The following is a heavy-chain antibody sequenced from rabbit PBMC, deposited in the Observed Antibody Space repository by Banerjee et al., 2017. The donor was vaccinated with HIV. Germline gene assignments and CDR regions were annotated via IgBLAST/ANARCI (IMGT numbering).Heavy chain of an antibody. Sequence: QLKETGGGLVQPGGSLTLSCKASGFDFSSYYMSWVRQAPGKGLEWIGIIYAGKGSTDYASWVNGRFTISSDNAQNTVDLQMNSLTAADTATYFCARVQYAGNGFNLWGQGTLV. V-gene: IGHV1S7*01. CDR2: IYAGKGST. CDR1: GFDFSSYY. D-gene: IGHD4-2*01. CDR3: ARVQYAGNGFNL. J-gene: IGHJ4*01.